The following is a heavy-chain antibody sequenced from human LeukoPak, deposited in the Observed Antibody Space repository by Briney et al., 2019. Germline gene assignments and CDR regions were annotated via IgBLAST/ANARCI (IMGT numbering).Heavy chain of an antibody. Sequence: SETLSLTCTVSGVSITTSTHYWAWIRQPPGKGLEWIASMFYRRSTYYNASLRSRFTLSVDTSMNQFSLKLSSVTASDTATFYCVRQGGWGGAASLIEFWGQGILVTVSS. CDR1: GVSITTSTHY. CDR3: VRQGGWGGAASLIEF. D-gene: IGHD2-15*01. CDR2: MFYRRST. V-gene: IGHV4-39*01. J-gene: IGHJ4*02.